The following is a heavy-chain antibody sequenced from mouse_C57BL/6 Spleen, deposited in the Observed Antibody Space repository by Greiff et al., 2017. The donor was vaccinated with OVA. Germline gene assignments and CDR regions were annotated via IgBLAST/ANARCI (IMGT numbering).Heavy chain of an antibody. D-gene: IGHD1-1*01. Sequence: QVQLQQSGPELVKPGASVKISCKASGYAFSSSWMNWVKQRPGKGLEWIGRIYPGDGDTNYNGKFKGKATLTADKSSSTAYMQLSSLTSEDSAVYFCARGGTHYGSRGDYFDYWGQGTTLTVSS. CDR1: GYAFSSSW. V-gene: IGHV1-82*01. J-gene: IGHJ2*01. CDR3: ARGGTHYGSRGDYFDY. CDR2: IYPGDGDT.